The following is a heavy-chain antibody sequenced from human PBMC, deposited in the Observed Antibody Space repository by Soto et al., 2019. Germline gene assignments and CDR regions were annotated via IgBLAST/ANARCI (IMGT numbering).Heavy chain of an antibody. D-gene: IGHD2-2*01. CDR1: GFTFDDYA. CDR2: ISWNSGSI. Sequence: GGSLRLSCAASGFTFDDYAMHWVRQAPGKGLEWVSGISWNSGSIGYADSVKGRFTISRDNAKNSLYLQMNSLRAEDTALYYCAKGPPGGIVVVPAAMFPYYFDYWGQGTLVTVSS. CDR3: AKGPPGGIVVVPAAMFPYYFDY. J-gene: IGHJ4*02. V-gene: IGHV3-9*01.